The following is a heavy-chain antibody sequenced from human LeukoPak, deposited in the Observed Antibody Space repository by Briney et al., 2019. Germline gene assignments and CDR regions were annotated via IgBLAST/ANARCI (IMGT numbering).Heavy chain of an antibody. CDR3: ANGDDYDFWSGFSMD. V-gene: IGHV3-30*02. D-gene: IGHD3-3*01. CDR1: GFNFSYNG. Sequence: GGSLRLSCAASGFNFSYNGMHWVRQAPGKGLEWVAFIRYNGNNQNYADSVKGRFTISRDNSQNTLYLQMNSPRAEDTGVYYCANGDDYDFWSGFSMDWGQGTLVTVSS. CDR2: IRYNGNNQ. J-gene: IGHJ4*02.